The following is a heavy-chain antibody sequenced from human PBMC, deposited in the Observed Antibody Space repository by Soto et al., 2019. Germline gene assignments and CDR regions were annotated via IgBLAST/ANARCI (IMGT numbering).Heavy chain of an antibody. V-gene: IGHV3-30*18. CDR1: GFTFSSYG. CDR3: AKDEVLVVVVARDYSGMDV. D-gene: IGHD2-15*01. J-gene: IGHJ6*02. Sequence: QVQLVESGGGVVQPGRSLRLSCAASGFTFSSYGMHWVRQAPGKGLEWVAVISYDGSNKYYADSVKGRFTNSRDNSKHTLYLQMNSLRAEDTAVYYCAKDEVLVVVVARDYSGMDVWGQGTTVTVSS. CDR2: ISYDGSNK.